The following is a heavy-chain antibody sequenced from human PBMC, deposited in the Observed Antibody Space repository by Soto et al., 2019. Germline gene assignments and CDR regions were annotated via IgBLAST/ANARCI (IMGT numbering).Heavy chain of an antibody. J-gene: IGHJ5*02. CDR1: GYTFTSYA. V-gene: IGHV1-3*01. D-gene: IGHD3-10*01. Sequence: ASVKVSCKASGYTFTSYAMHWVRQAPGQRLEWMGWINAGNGNTKYSQKFQGRVTITRDTSASTAYMELSSLRSDDTAVYYCARDFRITQLTSAFDPWGQGTPVTGSS. CDR3: ARDFRITQLTSAFDP. CDR2: INAGNGNT.